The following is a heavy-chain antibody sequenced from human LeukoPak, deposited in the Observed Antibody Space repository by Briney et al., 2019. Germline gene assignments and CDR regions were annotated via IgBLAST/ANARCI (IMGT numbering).Heavy chain of an antibody. V-gene: IGHV3-7*01. CDR3: ARDRVGYCTSATMGGCSFDY. CDR2: IKQDGSDK. J-gene: IGHJ4*02. D-gene: IGHD2-2*01. CDR1: GFTFSNYR. Sequence: GGSLRLSCAASGFTFSNYRMTWVRQAPGKGLEWVANIKQDGSDKYYVDSVKGRFTISRDNAKNSLSLQMNSLRAEDTAVYHCARDRVGYCTSATMGGCSFDYWGQGILVTVSS.